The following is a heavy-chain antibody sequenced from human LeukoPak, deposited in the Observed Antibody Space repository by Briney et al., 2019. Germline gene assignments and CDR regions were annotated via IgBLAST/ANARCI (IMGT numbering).Heavy chain of an antibody. CDR3: ARDSYDSSGNYLDY. CDR2: ISAYNGNT. D-gene: IGHD3-22*01. CDR1: GYTFTNYG. Sequence: ASVKVSCKASGYTFTNYGTSWVRQAPGQGLEWMGWISAYNGNTNYAQKLQGRVTMTTDTSTSTAYMELRSLRSDDTAVYYCARDSYDSSGNYLDYWGQGTLVTVSS. V-gene: IGHV1-18*01. J-gene: IGHJ4*02.